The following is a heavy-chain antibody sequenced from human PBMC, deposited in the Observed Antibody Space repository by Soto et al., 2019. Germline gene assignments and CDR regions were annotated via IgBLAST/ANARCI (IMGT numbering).Heavy chain of an antibody. J-gene: IGHJ4*01. V-gene: IGHV3-33*01. D-gene: IGHD3-22*01. CDR2: IWYDGSNK. CDR3: ARDGGYYDSSGYFDY. Sequence: QVQLVESGGGVVQTGRSLRLSCAASGFTFSSYGMHWVRQAPGKGLEWVAVIWYDGSNKYYADSVKGRFTISRDNSKNTLYLQMNSLRAEDTAVYYCARDGGYYDSSGYFDYLGQGTLVTVSS. CDR1: GFTFSSYG.